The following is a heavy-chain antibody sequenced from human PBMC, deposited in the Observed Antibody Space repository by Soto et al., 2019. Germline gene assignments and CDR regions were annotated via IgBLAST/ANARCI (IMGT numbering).Heavy chain of an antibody. CDR1: GFTFSSYT. V-gene: IGHV3-21*01. CDR2: ISGSSSYI. CDR3: ARETGWSFDI. J-gene: IGHJ3*02. D-gene: IGHD7-27*01. Sequence: PEGSLRLSCAASGFTFSSYTMNWFRQSPGKGLEWVSSISGSSSYIYYADSVRGRFTISRDNARNSLYLQMNSLRAEDTAVYYCARETGWSFDIWGQGTMVTVSS.